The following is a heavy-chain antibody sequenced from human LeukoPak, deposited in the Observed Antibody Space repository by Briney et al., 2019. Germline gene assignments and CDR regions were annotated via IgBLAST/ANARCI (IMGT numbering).Heavy chain of an antibody. CDR2: FYSGGDT. D-gene: IGHD6-6*01. CDR1: GFTVSSNY. J-gene: IGHJ4*02. V-gene: IGHV3-66*01. CDR3: RIGGEYSRSPGYGHDH. Sequence: GGSLRLSCAASGFTVSSNYMSWVRQAPGKGPECVSVFYSGGDTYYADSVKGRFTISRDSSKKTLSLLMISLRCEDTAVFYCRIGGEYSRSPGYGHDHGGQGTLVTVSS.